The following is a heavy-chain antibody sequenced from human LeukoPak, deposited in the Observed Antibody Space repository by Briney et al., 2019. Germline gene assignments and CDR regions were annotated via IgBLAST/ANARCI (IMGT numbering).Heavy chain of an antibody. J-gene: IGHJ4*02. CDR3: ASGPPIAAAGNLDY. CDR2: INPNSGGT. CDR1: GYTFTGYY. D-gene: IGHD6-13*01. V-gene: IGHV1-2*02. Sequence: ASVKVSCKASGYTFTGYYMHWVRRAPGQGLEWMGWINPNSGGTNYAQKFQGRVTMTRDTSISTAYMELGRLRSDDTAVYYCASGPPIAAAGNLDYWGQGTLVTVSS.